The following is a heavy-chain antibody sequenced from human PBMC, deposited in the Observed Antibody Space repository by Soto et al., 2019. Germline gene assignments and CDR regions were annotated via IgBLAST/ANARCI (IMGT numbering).Heavy chain of an antibody. J-gene: IGHJ6*03. Sequence: GASVKVSCKASGYTFTSYDINWVRQATGQGLEWMGWMNPNSGNTGYAQKFQGRVTMTRNTSISTAYMELSSLRSEDTAVYYCERVGYGDSLYYYYYMDVWGKGTTVTVSS. CDR1: GYTFTSYD. CDR2: MNPNSGNT. V-gene: IGHV1-8*01. CDR3: ERVGYGDSLYYYYYMDV. D-gene: IGHD4-17*01.